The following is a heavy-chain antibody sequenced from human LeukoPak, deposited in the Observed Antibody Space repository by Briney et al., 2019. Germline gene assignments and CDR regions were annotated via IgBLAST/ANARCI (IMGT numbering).Heavy chain of an antibody. V-gene: IGHV4-61*05. CDR2: IYYSGST. Sequence: SETLSLTCTVSGGSISNSDYYWSWIRQPPGKGLEWIGYIYYSGSTYYNPSLKSRVTISVDTSKNQFSLKLSSVTAADTAVYYCARMIAVAAYYFDYWGQGTLVTVSS. J-gene: IGHJ4*02. CDR3: ARMIAVAAYYFDY. D-gene: IGHD6-19*01. CDR1: GGSISNSDYY.